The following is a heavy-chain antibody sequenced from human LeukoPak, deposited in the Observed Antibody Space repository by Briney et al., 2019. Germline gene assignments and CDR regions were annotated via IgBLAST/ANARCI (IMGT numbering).Heavy chain of an antibody. CDR2: FETSGST. CDR1: GGSINSYH. Sequence: PSETLSLTCTVSGGSINSYHWSWIRQPAGKGLEWIGRFETSGSTRYNPSLESRVTMSVDTSKNQFSLKLTSVTAADTAVYYCARVDTMIVVVYYYYYMDVWGKGTTVTVSS. D-gene: IGHD3-22*01. V-gene: IGHV4-4*07. CDR3: ARVDTMIVVVYYYYYMDV. J-gene: IGHJ6*03.